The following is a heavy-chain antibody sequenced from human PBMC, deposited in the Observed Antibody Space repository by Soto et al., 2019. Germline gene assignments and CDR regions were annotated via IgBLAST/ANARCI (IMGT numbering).Heavy chain of an antibody. D-gene: IGHD3-10*01. Sequence: GGSLRLSCAAPGFMFSRSWMSWVRQAPGEGLKWVASISPDGRTTYYVDSVKGRFTISRDNAKNSLYLQMNSLRAEDTAVYYCANIVDFFGELPNWFDPWGQGTLVTVSS. CDR1: GFMFSRSW. J-gene: IGHJ5*02. CDR2: ISPDGRTT. V-gene: IGHV3-7*03. CDR3: ANIVDFFGELPNWFDP.